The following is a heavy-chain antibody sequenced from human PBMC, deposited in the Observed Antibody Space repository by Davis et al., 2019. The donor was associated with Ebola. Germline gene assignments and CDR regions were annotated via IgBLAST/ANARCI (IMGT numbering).Heavy chain of an antibody. CDR2: IYSGGST. CDR1: GFTVSSNY. D-gene: IGHD4/OR15-4a*01. J-gene: IGHJ4*02. Sequence: GESLKISCAASGFTVSSNYMSWVRQAPGKGLEWVSVIYSGGSTYYADSVKGRFTISRDNSKNTLYLQMNSLRAEDTAVYYCAKGANYGAPFDYWGQGTLVTVSS. CDR3: AKGANYGAPFDY. V-gene: IGHV3-53*01.